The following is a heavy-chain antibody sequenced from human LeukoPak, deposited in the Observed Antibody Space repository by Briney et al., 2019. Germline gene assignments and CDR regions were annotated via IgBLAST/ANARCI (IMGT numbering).Heavy chain of an antibody. CDR1: GFTFSSYA. V-gene: IGHV3-21*01. J-gene: IGHJ3*02. Sequence: KPGGSLRLSCAASGFTFSSYAMHWVRQAPGKGLEWVSSISSSSSYIYYADSVKGRFTISRDNAKNSLYLQMNSLRAEDTAVYYCARGSSITIFGVVIYDAFDIWGQGTMVTVSS. CDR2: ISSSSSYI. CDR3: ARGSSITIFGVVIYDAFDI. D-gene: IGHD3-3*01.